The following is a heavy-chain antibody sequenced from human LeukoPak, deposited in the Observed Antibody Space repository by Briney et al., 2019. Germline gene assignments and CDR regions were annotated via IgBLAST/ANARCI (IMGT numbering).Heavy chain of an antibody. J-gene: IGHJ4*02. CDR3: ARYSYGAYYFDY. V-gene: IGHV4-34*01. CDR1: GGSFSGYY. Sequence: SETLSLTCAVYGGSFSGYYWSWIRQPPGKGLEWIGEINHSGSTNYNPSLKSRVTISVDTSMNQFSLKLSSVTAADTAVYYCARYSYGAYYFDYWGQGTLVTVSS. CDR2: INHSGST. D-gene: IGHD5-18*01.